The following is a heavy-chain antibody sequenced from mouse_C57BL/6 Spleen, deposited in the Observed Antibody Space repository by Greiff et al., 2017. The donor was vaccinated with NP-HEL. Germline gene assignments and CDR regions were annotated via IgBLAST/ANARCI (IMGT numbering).Heavy chain of an antibody. CDR2: IDPSDSET. D-gene: IGHD3-1*01. V-gene: IGHV1-52*01. Sequence: VKLQQPGAELVRPGSSVKLSCKASGYTFTSYWMHWVKQRPIQGLEWIGNIDPSDSETNYNQKFKDKATLTVDKSSSTAYMQLSSLTSEDSAVYYCARGAYYFDYWGQGTTLTVSS. CDR3: ARGAYYFDY. J-gene: IGHJ2*01. CDR1: GYTFTSYW.